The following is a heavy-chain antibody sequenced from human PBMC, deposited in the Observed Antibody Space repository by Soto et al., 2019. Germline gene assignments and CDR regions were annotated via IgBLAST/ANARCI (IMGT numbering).Heavy chain of an antibody. Sequence: SETLSLTCTVSGGSISSGGYYWSWIRQHPGKGLEWIGYIYYSGSTYYNPSLKSRVTISVDTSKNQFSLKLSSVTAADTAVYYCARDTRYYGSGSYYGKGITYYYYYGMDVWGQGTTVTVSS. D-gene: IGHD3-10*01. J-gene: IGHJ6*02. V-gene: IGHV4-31*03. CDR3: ARDTRYYGSGSYYGKGITYYYYYGMDV. CDR2: IYYSGST. CDR1: GGSISSGGYY.